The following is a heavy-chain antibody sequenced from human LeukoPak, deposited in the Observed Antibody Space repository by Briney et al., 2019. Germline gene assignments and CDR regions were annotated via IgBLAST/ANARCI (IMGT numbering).Heavy chain of an antibody. CDR2: INPNSGGT. V-gene: IGHV1-2*02. CDR3: ASCVPNYGDYEFRI. J-gene: IGHJ4*02. D-gene: IGHD4-17*01. CDR1: GGTFSGYA. Sequence: GASVKVSCKASGGTFSGYAISWVRQAPGQGLEWMGWINPNSGGTNYAQKFQGRVTMTRDTSISTAYMELSRLRSDDTAVYYCASCVPNYGDYEFRIWGQGTLVTVSS.